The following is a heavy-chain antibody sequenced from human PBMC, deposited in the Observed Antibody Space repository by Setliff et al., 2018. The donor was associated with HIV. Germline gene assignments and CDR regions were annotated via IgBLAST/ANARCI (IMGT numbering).Heavy chain of an antibody. D-gene: IGHD1-26*01. CDR1: GFTFSDYW. Sequence: GGSLRLSCTASGFTFSDYWMHWVRRGPGRGLEWVPRIGRDGTVANYADSVKGRFTISRDNARNTLYLQMNSLRAEDTAVYYCAKADSWDLLPFDYWGQGTLVTVSS. CDR3: AKADSWDLLPFDY. CDR2: IGRDGTVA. J-gene: IGHJ4*02. V-gene: IGHV3-74*01.